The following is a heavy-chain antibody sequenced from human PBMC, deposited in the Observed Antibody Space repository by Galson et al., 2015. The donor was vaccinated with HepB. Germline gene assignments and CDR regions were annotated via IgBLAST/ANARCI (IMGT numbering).Heavy chain of an antibody. D-gene: IGHD3/OR15-3a*01. J-gene: IGHJ3*02. CDR1: GFTFSSYG. CDR3: AKSPHPNYDFGAFDI. Sequence: SLRLSCAASGFTFSSYGMYWVRQAPGRGLEWVAVISYDGGDKYYADSVKGRFTISRDNSKNTLYLLMNSLRAEDRAVYYCAKSPHPNYDFGAFDIWGQGIMVTVSS. CDR2: ISYDGGDK. V-gene: IGHV3-30*18.